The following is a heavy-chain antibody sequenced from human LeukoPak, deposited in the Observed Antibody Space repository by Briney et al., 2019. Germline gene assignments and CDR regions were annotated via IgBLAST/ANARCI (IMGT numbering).Heavy chain of an antibody. J-gene: IGHJ4*02. CDR3: AREYRGTFWSFDF. D-gene: IGHD1-26*01. V-gene: IGHV3-53*01. CDR2: IYSGGST. CDR1: GHTVSDNY. Sequence: PGGSLRLSCAASGHTVSDNYMTWVRQAPGKGLEWVSLIYSGGSTFYADSVKGRFIISRDNSKNTLYLQMNSLRVEDSAVYHCAREYRGTFWSFDFWGQGSLVTVSS.